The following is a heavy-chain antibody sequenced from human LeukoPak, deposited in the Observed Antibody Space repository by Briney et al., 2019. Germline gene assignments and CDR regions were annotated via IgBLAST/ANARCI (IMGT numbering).Heavy chain of an antibody. CDR2: INHSGSP. V-gene: IGHV4-34*01. D-gene: IGHD3-3*01. J-gene: IGHJ5*02. CDR3: ARGVVTIFGVVIIAEAWFDP. Sequence: SETLSLTCAVYGGSFSGYYWSWIRHPPGKGLEWIGVINHSGSPNNNPTLKSRVTISVDTSKNQFSLKLSSVTAADTAVYYCARGVVTIFGVVIIAEAWFDPWGQGTLVTVSS. CDR1: GGSFSGYY.